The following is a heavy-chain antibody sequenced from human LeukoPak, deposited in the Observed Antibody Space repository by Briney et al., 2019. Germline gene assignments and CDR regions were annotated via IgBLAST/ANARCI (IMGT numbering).Heavy chain of an antibody. CDR2: IWSDASHK. CDR1: GFTFSSYG. V-gene: IGHV3-33*01. Sequence: GRSLRLSCAASGFTFSSYGMHWIRQAPGKGLEWVAVIWSDASHKYYVDSMKGRCTISRDNSKNMVYLQMNSLRVEDTAVYYCASAAGAFDMWGQGTLVTVSS. D-gene: IGHD6-13*01. CDR3: ASAAGAFDM. J-gene: IGHJ3*02.